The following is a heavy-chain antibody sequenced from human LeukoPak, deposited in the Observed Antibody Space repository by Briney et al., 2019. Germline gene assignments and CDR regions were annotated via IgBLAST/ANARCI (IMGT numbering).Heavy chain of an antibody. Sequence: GSLRLSCAASGFTFSSYAMSWVRQAPGKGLQWGSAISGSGGSTYYADSVKGRFTISRDNSKNTLYLQMNSLRAEDTAVYYCAKDRVFVVVPAAIDEDWFDPWGQGTLVTVSS. CDR2: ISGSGGST. CDR3: AKDRVFVVVPAAIDEDWFDP. J-gene: IGHJ5*02. V-gene: IGHV3-23*01. D-gene: IGHD2-2*02. CDR1: GFTFSSYA.